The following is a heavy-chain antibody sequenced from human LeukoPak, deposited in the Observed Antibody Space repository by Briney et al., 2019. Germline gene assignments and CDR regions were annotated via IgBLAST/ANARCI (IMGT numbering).Heavy chain of an antibody. J-gene: IGHJ6*02. CDR2: IYCSGST. V-gene: IGHV4-59*08. CDR1: GGSISSYY. Sequence: SETLSLTCTVSGGSISSYYWSWIRQPPGKGLEWIGYIYCSGSTNYNPSLKSRVTISADTSKNQFSLKLSSVTAADTAVYYCARSYYYGMDVWGQGTTVTVSS. CDR3: ARSYYYGMDV.